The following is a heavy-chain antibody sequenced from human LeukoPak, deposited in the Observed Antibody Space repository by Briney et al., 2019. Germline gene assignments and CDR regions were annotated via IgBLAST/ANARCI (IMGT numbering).Heavy chain of an antibody. CDR1: GYSFTSHW. Sequence: PGESLKISCKGSGYSFTSHWIGWARQMPGKGLEWMGIISGDESDTRYSPSFQGQVTISADKSISTTYLQWSSLKASDTAIYYCARHWRDGDSRSLDYWGQGTLVTVSS. D-gene: IGHD4-17*01. CDR3: ARHWRDGDSRSLDY. CDR2: ISGDESDT. V-gene: IGHV5-51*01. J-gene: IGHJ4*02.